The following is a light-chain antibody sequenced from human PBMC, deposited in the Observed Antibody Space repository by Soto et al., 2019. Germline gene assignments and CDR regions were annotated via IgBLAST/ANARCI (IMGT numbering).Light chain of an antibody. CDR3: QQRSNWPPLT. CDR2: DAS. J-gene: IGKJ4*01. CDR1: QSVSSY. Sequence: EIVLTQSPATLSLSPGERATLSCRASQSVSSYLAWYQQKPGQAPRLLIYDASNRATGIPARFSGSGSGTAFSLTISSLAPEDLAVYYCQQRSNWPPLTFVGGTKVEIK. V-gene: IGKV3-11*01.